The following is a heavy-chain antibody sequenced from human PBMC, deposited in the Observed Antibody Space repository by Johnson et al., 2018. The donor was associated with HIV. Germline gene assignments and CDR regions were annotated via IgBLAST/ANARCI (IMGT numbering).Heavy chain of an antibody. V-gene: IGHV3-30*02. J-gene: IGHJ3*02. CDR2: IRYDGSDK. Sequence: QVQLVESGGGWVQPGRSLRVSCAASGFTFDEYVIHWVRQAPGKGLEWVSFIRYDGSDKHYADSVKGRFTISRDNSKNTLYLQMNSLRAEDTAVYYCVKGIDSSSWYAFDIWGQGTMVTVSS. D-gene: IGHD6-13*01. CDR3: VKGIDSSSWYAFDI. CDR1: GFTFDEYV.